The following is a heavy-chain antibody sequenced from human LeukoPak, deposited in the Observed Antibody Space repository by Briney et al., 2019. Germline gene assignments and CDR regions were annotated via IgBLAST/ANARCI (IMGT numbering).Heavy chain of an antibody. J-gene: IGHJ4*02. CDR1: GFTFSSYW. CDR2: IKQDGSEK. CDR3: ARGAMITFGGVIVNRSPNPPDY. V-gene: IGHV3-7*03. D-gene: IGHD3-16*02. Sequence: GGSLRLSCAASGFTFSSYWMSWVRQAPGKGLEWVANIKQDGSEKYYVDSVKGRFTISRDNAKNSLYLQMNSLRAEDTAVYYCARGAMITFGGVIVNRSPNPPDYWGQGTLVTVSS.